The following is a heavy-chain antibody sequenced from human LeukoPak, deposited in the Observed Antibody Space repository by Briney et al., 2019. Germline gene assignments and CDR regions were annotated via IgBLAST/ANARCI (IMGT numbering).Heavy chain of an antibody. J-gene: IGHJ6*02. V-gene: IGHV1-2*04. CDR1: GYTFTGYY. CDR3: ARVSEYYDSSGHYYYGMEV. D-gene: IGHD3-22*01. Sequence: ASVTVSCKASGYTFTGYYMHWVRQAPGQGLEWMGWINPNSGGTNYAQKFQGWVTMTRDTSISTAYMELSRLRSDDTAVYYCARVSEYYDSSGHYYYGMEVWGQGTTVTVSS. CDR2: INPNSGGT.